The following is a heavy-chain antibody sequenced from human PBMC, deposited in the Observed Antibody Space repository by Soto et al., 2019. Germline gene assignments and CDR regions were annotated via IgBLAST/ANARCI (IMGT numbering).Heavy chain of an antibody. D-gene: IGHD2-2*01. V-gene: IGHV3-23*01. J-gene: IGHJ4*02. CDR2: ISRTGGAA. CDR3: AKTVSTTWAFDY. Sequence: GGSLRLSCAASGFTFSNFAMFWVRQAPGKGLEWVSSISRTGGAAHYADSVKGRFTISRDNSKNTLYLQMNSLRADDTAVYYCAKTVSTTWAFDYWGQGTLVTVSS. CDR1: GFTFSNFA.